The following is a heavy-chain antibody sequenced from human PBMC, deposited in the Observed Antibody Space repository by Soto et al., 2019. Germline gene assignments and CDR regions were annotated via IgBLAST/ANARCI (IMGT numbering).Heavy chain of an antibody. Sequence: EVQLVESGGGLVQPGGSLRLSCAASGFTFSSYWMHWVRQAPGKGLVWVSRINSDGSRTSYADSVKGRFTISRDNAKNTLYRQMNSLRAEDTAVYYCARDSAYYDFWSGYWFFDYWGQGTLVTVSS. V-gene: IGHV3-74*01. CDR2: INSDGSRT. J-gene: IGHJ4*02. D-gene: IGHD3-3*01. CDR1: GFTFSSYW. CDR3: ARDSAYYDFWSGYWFFDY.